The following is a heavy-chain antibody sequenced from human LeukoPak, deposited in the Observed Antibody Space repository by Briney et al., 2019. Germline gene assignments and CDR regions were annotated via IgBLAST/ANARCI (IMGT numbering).Heavy chain of an antibody. Sequence: QPGGSLRLSCAASGFTFSTYAMNWVRQAPGKGLEWVSDISGSGGRTYTADSVKGRFTISRNNSKNTLYLQMNSLRAEDTAIYYCAKIPHSSYYYDRSGYLDYWGQGTLVSVSS. V-gene: IGHV3-23*01. CDR3: AKIPHSSYYYDRSGYLDY. CDR2: ISGSGGRT. CDR1: GFTFSTYA. J-gene: IGHJ4*02. D-gene: IGHD3-22*01.